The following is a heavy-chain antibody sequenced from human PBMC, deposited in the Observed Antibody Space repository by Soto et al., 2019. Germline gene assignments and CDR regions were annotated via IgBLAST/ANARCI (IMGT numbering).Heavy chain of an antibody. Sequence: QVQLVESGGGVVQPGRSLRLSCAASGFTFSGYGMHWVRQAPGKGLEWVAVIWYDGSNENYADTVKGRFTISRDNSKNALYLQMNSLRDEDPAVYYCARRFSSGWYADHWGQGTLLTVSS. CDR2: IWYDGSNE. D-gene: IGHD6-19*01. J-gene: IGHJ4*02. CDR3: ARRFSSGWYADH. V-gene: IGHV3-33*01. CDR1: GFTFSGYG.